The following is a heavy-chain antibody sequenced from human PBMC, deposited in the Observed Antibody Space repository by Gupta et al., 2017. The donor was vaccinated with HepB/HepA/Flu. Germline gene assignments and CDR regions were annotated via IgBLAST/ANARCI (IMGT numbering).Heavy chain of an antibody. CDR2: ISAYNGRT. Sequence: GAEVKNPGASVKLSCKAYGYTFRNYGFTWVRQAPGQGLEWIGWISAYNGRTDYAQKLQGRVSMTTDPSTTTAYMELRSLRSDDTAVYYCGRWGPLYYYMDVWGKGTTVTVSS. V-gene: IGHV1-18*01. CDR1: GYTFRNYG. J-gene: IGHJ6*03. CDR3: GRWGPLYYYMDV. D-gene: IGHD3-16*01.